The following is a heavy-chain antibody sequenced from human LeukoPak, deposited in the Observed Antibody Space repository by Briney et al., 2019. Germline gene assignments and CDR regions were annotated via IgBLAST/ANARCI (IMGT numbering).Heavy chain of an antibody. Sequence: GKSLRLSCVTSGFTFRTYAMHWVRQTPGKGLEWVAVIWYDGSNQYYADSVKGRFTISRENSNNTLHLQMNGLRADDTAVYYCARVGSAYDLDYYGADVWGQGTTVTVSS. CDR2: IWYDGSNQ. CDR3: ARVGSAYDLDYYGADV. D-gene: IGHD5-12*01. J-gene: IGHJ6*02. CDR1: GFTFRTYA. V-gene: IGHV3-33*01.